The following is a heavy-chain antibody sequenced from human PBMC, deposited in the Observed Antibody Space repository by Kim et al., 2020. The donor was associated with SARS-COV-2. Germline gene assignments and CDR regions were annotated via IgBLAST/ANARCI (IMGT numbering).Heavy chain of an antibody. V-gene: IGHV4-34*01. Sequence: SETLSLTCAVYGGSFSGYYWSWIRQPPGKGLEWIGEINHSGSTNYNPSLKSRVTISVDTSKNQFSLKLSSVTAADTAVYYCARGRGFSMTTVTSSFFDY. CDR2: INHSGST. J-gene: IGHJ4*01. D-gene: IGHD4-17*01. CDR3: ARGRGFSMTTVTSSFFDY. CDR1: GGSFSGYY.